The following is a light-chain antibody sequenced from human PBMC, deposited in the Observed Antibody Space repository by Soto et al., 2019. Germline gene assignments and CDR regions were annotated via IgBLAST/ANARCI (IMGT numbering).Light chain of an antibody. CDR3: QQYHSYSRT. CDR1: PALSTA. J-gene: IGKJ1*01. CDR2: AAS. V-gene: IGKV1-13*02. Sequence: AIQLTQFPSSLSASVGDRVTITCRASPALSTALGWYQQKPGKAPKLLIYAASTLQGGVPPRFSGSESGTEFNLTISSLQPDDFATYYCQQYHSYSRTLGQGTKV.